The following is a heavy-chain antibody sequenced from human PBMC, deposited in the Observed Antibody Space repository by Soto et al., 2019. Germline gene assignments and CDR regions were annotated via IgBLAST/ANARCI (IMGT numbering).Heavy chain of an antibody. CDR1: GGSISSGGYF. CDR3: AREIPADARYNWFDP. D-gene: IGHD2-2*01. Sequence: QVQLQESGPGLVKPSQTLSLTCTVTGGSISSGGYFWRWIRKHPGKGLEWIGYIYYGGSTYYNPALKSRLTISVNTSKNQFSLKRSSVTAPDTTVYYCAREIPADARYNWFDPLYQGTLVTVSS. J-gene: IGHJ5*02. V-gene: IGHV4-31*03. CDR2: IYYGGST.